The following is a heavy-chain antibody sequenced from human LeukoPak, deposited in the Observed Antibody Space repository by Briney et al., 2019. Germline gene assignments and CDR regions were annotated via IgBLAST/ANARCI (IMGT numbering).Heavy chain of an antibody. D-gene: IGHD6-13*01. J-gene: IGHJ5*02. Sequence: SQTLSLTCAISGDSVPSNSAAWNWIRQSPSRGLESLVRTYYRSKWYNDYAVSVKSRITINPDTSKNQFSLQLNSVTPEDTAVYYCARAAAAGTFHVWFDPWGQGTLVTVSS. CDR1: GDSVPSNSAA. V-gene: IGHV6-1*01. CDR3: ARAAAAGTFHVWFDP. CDR2: TYYRSKWYN.